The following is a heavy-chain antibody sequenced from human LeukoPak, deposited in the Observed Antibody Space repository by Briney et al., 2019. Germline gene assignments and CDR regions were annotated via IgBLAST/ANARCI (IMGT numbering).Heavy chain of an antibody. V-gene: IGHV3-48*01. D-gene: IGHD1-26*01. CDR3: ARGTGSYLADY. CDR1: GLTFSNYN. CDR2: ISSSSI. J-gene: IGHJ4*02. Sequence: GGSLRLSCAASGLTFSNYNMNWVRQAPGKGLEWVSYISSSSIYYADSVKGRFTISRDNAKNSLFLQMNSLRAEDSAVYYCARGTGSYLADYWGQGTLVTVSS.